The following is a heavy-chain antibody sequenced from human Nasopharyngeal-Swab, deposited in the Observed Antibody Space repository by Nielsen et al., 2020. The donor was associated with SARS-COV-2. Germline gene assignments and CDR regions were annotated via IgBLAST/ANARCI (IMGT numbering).Heavy chain of an antibody. CDR3: TRPGGATIY. CDR1: GFTFSSYA. Sequence: GESLKISCAASGFTFSSYAMSWVRQAPGKGLEWVSAISGSGGSTYYADSVKGRFTISRDNSKNTAYLQMNSLKTEDTAVYYCTRPGGATIYWGQGTLVTVSS. V-gene: IGHV3-23*01. CDR2: ISGSGGST. D-gene: IGHD1-26*01. J-gene: IGHJ4*02.